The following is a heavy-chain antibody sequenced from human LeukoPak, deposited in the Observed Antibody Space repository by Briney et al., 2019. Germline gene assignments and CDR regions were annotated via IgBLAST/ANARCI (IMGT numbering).Heavy chain of an antibody. D-gene: IGHD7-27*01. J-gene: IGHJ3*02. V-gene: IGHV4-61*02. CDR2: IHTSGNI. Sequence: SQTLSLTCTVSGDSISSGNYYWTWIRQSAGKGLEWIGRIHTSGNINYNPSLKSQVTISIDTSKNQFSLNLNLVTAADTAVYYCERDRAGDSFDIWGQGTLVTVSS. CDR3: ERDRAGDSFDI. CDR1: GDSISSGNYY.